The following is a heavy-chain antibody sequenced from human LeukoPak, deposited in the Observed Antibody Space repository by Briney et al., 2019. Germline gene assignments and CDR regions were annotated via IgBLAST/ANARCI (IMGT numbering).Heavy chain of an antibody. Sequence: ASVKVSCKASGYTFTSYYMHWVRQAPGQRLEWMGIINPSSGGATYAQNFQGRVTMTRDTSTSTVYMELSSLRSEDTAVYYCARGYSSSWRDLFDYWGQGTLVTVSS. CDR3: ARGYSSSWRDLFDY. CDR2: INPSSGGA. D-gene: IGHD6-13*01. J-gene: IGHJ4*02. V-gene: IGHV1-46*01. CDR1: GYTFTSYY.